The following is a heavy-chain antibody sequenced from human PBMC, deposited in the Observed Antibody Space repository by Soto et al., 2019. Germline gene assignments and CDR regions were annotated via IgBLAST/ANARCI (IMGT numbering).Heavy chain of an antibody. CDR3: ARGYDYVWGSYRPRPRDAFDI. J-gene: IGHJ3*02. V-gene: IGHV4-34*01. CDR2: INHSGST. Sequence: PSETLSLTCAVSGGSFSGYYWSWIRQPPGKGLEWIGEINHSGSTNYNPSLKSRVTISVDTSKNQFSLKLSSVTAADTAVYYCARGYDYVWGSYRPRPRDAFDIWGQGTMVTVSS. D-gene: IGHD3-16*02. CDR1: GGSFSGYY.